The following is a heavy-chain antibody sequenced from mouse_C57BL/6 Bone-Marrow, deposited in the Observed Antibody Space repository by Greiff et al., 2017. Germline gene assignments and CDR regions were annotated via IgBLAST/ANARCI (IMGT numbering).Heavy chain of an antibody. CDR2: INPNNGGT. CDR3: ARGFYYGSSEDY. D-gene: IGHD1-1*01. Sequence: VQLQQSGPELVKPGASVKISCKASGYTFTDYYMNWVKQSHGKSLEWIGDINPNNGGTSYNQKFKGKATLTVDKSSSTAYMELRSLTSEDSAVYYCARGFYYGSSEDYWGQGTTLTVSS. CDR1: GYTFTDYY. J-gene: IGHJ2*01. V-gene: IGHV1-26*01.